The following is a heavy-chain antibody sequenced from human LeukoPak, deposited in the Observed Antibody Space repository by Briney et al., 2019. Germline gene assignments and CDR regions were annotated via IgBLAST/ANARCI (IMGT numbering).Heavy chain of an antibody. D-gene: IGHD2-15*01. V-gene: IGHV3-9*03. Sequence: GGSLRLSCAASGFTFDDYAMHWVRQAPGKGLEWVSGISWNSGSIGYADSVKGRFTISRDNAKNSLYLQMNSLRAEDMALYYCAKGGCSGGSCYSNYWGQGTLVTVSS. CDR1: GFTFDDYA. J-gene: IGHJ4*02. CDR2: ISWNSGSI. CDR3: AKGGCSGGSCYSNY.